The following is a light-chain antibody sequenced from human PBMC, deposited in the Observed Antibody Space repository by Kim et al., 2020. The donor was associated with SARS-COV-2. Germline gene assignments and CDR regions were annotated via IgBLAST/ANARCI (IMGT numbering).Light chain of an antibody. V-gene: IGKV1-5*03. CDR2: KAS. CDR1: QSIGYW. J-gene: IGKJ2*01. Sequence: SAAVGDRVTSTCRASQSIGYWLAWYQQKPGKAPKALIYKASSSESGVPSRFSGSISGTEFTLTISSLQPDDFATYFCQQYDSHPNTFGQGTKLEI. CDR3: QQYDSHPNT.